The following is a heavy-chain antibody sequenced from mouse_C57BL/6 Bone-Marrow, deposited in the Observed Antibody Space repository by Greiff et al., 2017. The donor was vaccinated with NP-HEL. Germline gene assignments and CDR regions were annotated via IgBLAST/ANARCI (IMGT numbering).Heavy chain of an antibody. D-gene: IGHD2-4*01. V-gene: IGHV1-55*01. CDR2: IYPGSGST. CDR3: AREGYLRLQQYYYAMDY. J-gene: IGHJ4*01. CDR1: GYTFTSYW. Sequence: QVQLQQPGAELVKPGASVKMSCKASGYTFTSYWITWVKQRPGQGLEWIGDIYPGSGSTNYNEKFKSKATLTVDTSSSIAYMQLSSLTSEDSAVYYCAREGYLRLQQYYYAMDYWGQGTSVTVSS.